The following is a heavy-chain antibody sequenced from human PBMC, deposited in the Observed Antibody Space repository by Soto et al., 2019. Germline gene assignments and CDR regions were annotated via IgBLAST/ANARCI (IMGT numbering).Heavy chain of an antibody. V-gene: IGHV4-30-4*01. CDR2: IYYSGST. CDR1: GGSISSGDYY. Sequence: PSETLSLTCTVSGGSISSGDYYWSWIRQPPGKGLEWIGYIYYSGSTYYNPSLKSRVTISLDTSKNQFSLKLSSVTAADTAVYYCARVLRFLEWLPFDYWGQGTLVTVSS. J-gene: IGHJ4*02. D-gene: IGHD3-3*01. CDR3: ARVLRFLEWLPFDY.